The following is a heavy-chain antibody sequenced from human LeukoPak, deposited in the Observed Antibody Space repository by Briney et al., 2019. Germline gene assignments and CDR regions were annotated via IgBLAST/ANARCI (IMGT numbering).Heavy chain of an antibody. Sequence: ASVKVSCKASGGTFSSYAISWVRQAPGQGLEWMGGIIPIFGTANYAQKFQGRVTITADESTSTAYMELSSLRSKDTAVYYCARGKLNGYNLKTWGQGTLVTVSS. CDR3: ARGKLNGYNLKT. CDR1: GGTFSSYA. CDR2: IIPIFGTA. D-gene: IGHD5-24*01. V-gene: IGHV1-69*13. J-gene: IGHJ5*02.